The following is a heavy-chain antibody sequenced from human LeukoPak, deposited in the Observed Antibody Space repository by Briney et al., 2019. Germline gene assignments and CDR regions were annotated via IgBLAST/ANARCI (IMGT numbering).Heavy chain of an antibody. J-gene: IGHJ4*02. CDR3: ARMNHCDRSGYVSVE. CDR1: GDSVSNDYY. Sequence: SETLSLTCSVSGDSVSNDYYWVWIRQPPGKGLEWIGGLEHTGTSYSSPSLQRRVTISVDTSKTHLSLCLSSVTAADTAVYYCARMNHCDRSGYVSVEWSQGTLVTVSS. D-gene: IGHD6-19*01. CDR2: LEHTGTS. V-gene: IGHV4-38-2*02.